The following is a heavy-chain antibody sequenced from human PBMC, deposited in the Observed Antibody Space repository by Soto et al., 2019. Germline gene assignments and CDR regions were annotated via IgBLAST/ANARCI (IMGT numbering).Heavy chain of an antibody. CDR3: AASYGSGYRAFDY. V-gene: IGHV1-69*02. Sequence: QVQLVQSGTEVKKPGSSVKVSCKASGDTFSFYTINWVRQAPGLGLEWVGRIKPIVSMSNYAQKFQGRVSMTADKPTSTAYMELRSLRSDDTAMYFCAASYGSGYRAFDYWGQGALVIVSS. J-gene: IGHJ4*02. CDR2: IKPIVSMS. CDR1: GDTFSFYT. D-gene: IGHD3-10*01.